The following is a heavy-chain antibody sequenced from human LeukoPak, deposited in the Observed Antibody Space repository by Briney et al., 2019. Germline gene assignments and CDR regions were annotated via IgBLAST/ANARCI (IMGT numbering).Heavy chain of an antibody. CDR1: GFTFSSYA. J-gene: IGHJ4*02. V-gene: IGHV3-23*01. CDR3: AKGEALAVAATTFDY. Sequence: PGGSLRLSCAASGFTFSSYAMSWVRQAPGKGLEWVSAISGSGGSTYYADSVKGRFTISRDNSKNTLYLQMNSLRAEDTAVYYCAKGEALAVAATTFDYWGQGTLVTVSS. CDR2: ISGSGGST. D-gene: IGHD6-19*01.